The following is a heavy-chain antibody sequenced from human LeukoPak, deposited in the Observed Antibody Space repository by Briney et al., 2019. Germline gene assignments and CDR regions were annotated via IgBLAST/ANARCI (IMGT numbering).Heavy chain of an antibody. Sequence: GGSLRLSCAASGFTFSSYWMNWARQAPGKGLEWVASINHNGNVNYYVDSVKGRFTISRDSAKNSLYLQMSNLRAEDTAVYYCARGLGYCSGGSCLHFDYWGQGTLVTVSS. CDR1: GFTFSSYW. V-gene: IGHV3-7*03. CDR3: ARGLGYCSGGSCLHFDY. D-gene: IGHD2-15*01. J-gene: IGHJ4*02. CDR2: INHNGNVN.